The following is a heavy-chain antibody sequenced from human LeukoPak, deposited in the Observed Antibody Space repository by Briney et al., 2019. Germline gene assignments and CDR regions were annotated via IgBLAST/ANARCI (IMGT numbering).Heavy chain of an antibody. CDR3: AKADADIVVVPAAPTYNWFDP. V-gene: IGHV3-43*02. D-gene: IGHD2-2*01. J-gene: IGHJ5*02. CDR1: GFTFDDYA. CDR2: ISGDGGST. Sequence: GGSLRLSCAASGFTFDDYAMHWVRQAPGKGLEWVSLISGDGGSTYYADSVKGRFTISRDNSKNSLYLQMNSLRTEDTALYYCAKADADIVVVPAAPTYNWFDPWGQGTLVTVSS.